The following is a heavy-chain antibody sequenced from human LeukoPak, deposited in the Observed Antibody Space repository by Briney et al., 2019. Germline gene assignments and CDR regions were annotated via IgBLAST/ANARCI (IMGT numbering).Heavy chain of an antibody. CDR1: GFTVSSNY. Sequence: GSLRLSCAASGFTVSSNYMSWVRAAPGKGLEWVSVIYGGGSTYYADSVKGRFTISRDNSKNTLYLQMNSVRAEDTAVYYCARLAAYDSSGYYRGYFDYWGQGTLVTVSS. J-gene: IGHJ4*02. D-gene: IGHD3-22*01. CDR3: ARLAAYDSSGYYRGYFDY. V-gene: IGHV3-53*01. CDR2: IYGGGST.